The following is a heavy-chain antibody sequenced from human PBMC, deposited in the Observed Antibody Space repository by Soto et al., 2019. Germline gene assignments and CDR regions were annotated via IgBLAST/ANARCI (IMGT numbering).Heavy chain of an antibody. CDR1: GFTFSTYG. CDR2: ISYDGNNK. V-gene: IGHV3-30*18. Sequence: GGSLRLSCAASGFTFSTYGMHWVRQAQGKGLEWVALISYDGNNKYFADSVKGRFTISRDHSKNTLYLQMNSLTTEDTAVYYCAKDLGSGSPIPSKPSYWGQGPPVTVSS. J-gene: IGHJ4*02. CDR3: AKDLGSGSPIPSKPSY. D-gene: IGHD3-10*02.